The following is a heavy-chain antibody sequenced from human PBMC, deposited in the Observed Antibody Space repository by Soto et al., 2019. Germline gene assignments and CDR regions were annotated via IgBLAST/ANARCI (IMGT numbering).Heavy chain of an antibody. CDR3: ARNPVVVAASGRDYYCYYYMDV. Sequence: PSETLSLTCTVSGGSINNHYWSWIRQPPEKGLEWIGYIYYTGSTNYNPSLKSRVTMSVDTSKNQFSLKLSSVTAADTAVYYCARNPVVVAASGRDYYCYYYMDVWGKGTTVTVSS. D-gene: IGHD2-15*01. CDR2: IYYTGST. CDR1: GGSINNHY. V-gene: IGHV4-59*11. J-gene: IGHJ6*03.